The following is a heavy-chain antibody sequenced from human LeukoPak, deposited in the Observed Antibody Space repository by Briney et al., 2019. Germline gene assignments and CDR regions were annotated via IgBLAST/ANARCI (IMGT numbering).Heavy chain of an antibody. J-gene: IGHJ4*02. Sequence: PSETLTLTCTVSGGYISSYYWSWIRQPPGKGLEWIGYIYYSGSTNYNPSLKSRVTISVDTSKNQFSLKLSSVTAADTAVYYCARHLRDGYNWDLDYWGQGTLVTVSS. V-gene: IGHV4-59*08. CDR1: GGYISSYY. CDR2: IYYSGST. D-gene: IGHD5-24*01. CDR3: ARHLRDGYNWDLDY.